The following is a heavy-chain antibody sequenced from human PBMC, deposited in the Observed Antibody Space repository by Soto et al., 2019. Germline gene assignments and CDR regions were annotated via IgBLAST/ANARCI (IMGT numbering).Heavy chain of an antibody. CDR3: ARGGYYGSGTREGGAFDI. Sequence: EVQLVESGGGLVQPGGSLRLSCAASGFTFSSYWMSWFRQAPGKGLYWVSNIKQDGSEKYYVDSVKGRFTISRDNAKNSLYLQMNSLRAEDTAVYYCARGGYYGSGTREGGAFDIWGKGTMVTVSS. CDR2: IKQDGSEK. J-gene: IGHJ3*02. D-gene: IGHD3-10*01. V-gene: IGHV3-7*01. CDR1: GFTFSSYW.